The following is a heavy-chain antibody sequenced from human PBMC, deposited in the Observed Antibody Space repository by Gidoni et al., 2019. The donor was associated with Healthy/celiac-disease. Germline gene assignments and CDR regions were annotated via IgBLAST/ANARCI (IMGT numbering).Heavy chain of an antibody. CDR3: ATGPGYSSGSYYFDY. CDR1: GFTFDDYA. V-gene: IGHV3-9*01. CDR2: ISWNSGSI. D-gene: IGHD6-19*01. J-gene: IGHJ4*02. Sequence: EVQLVESGGGLVQPGRSLRLSWAASGFTFDDYAMHWVRQAPGKGLEWVSGISWNSGSIGYADSVKGRFTISRDNAKNSLYLQMNSLRAEDTALYYCATGPGYSSGSYYFDYWGQGTLVTVSS.